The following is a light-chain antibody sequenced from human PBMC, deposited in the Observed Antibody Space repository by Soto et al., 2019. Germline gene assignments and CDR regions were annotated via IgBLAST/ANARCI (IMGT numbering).Light chain of an antibody. V-gene: IGKV1-5*01. CDR2: YSS. CDR3: QQYTNTNNPWM. Sequence: DIQVTQSPPTLSASVGDRVTITCRASQTISTCISLYHQKPFKSPKLLFYYSSTLQIFVATRFSGSGSGTEFTLIISSLQPDDSATYYCQQYTNTNNPWMFGQGTKVDIK. J-gene: IGKJ1*01. CDR1: QTISTC.